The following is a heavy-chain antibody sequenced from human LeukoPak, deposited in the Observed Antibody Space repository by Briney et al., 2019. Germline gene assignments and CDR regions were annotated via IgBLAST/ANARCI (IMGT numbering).Heavy chain of an antibody. Sequence: GGSLRLSCAASGFTFSSYAMSWVRQAPGKGLEWVSAISADASSTYYADSVEGRFTISRYNPKNALFLQMNSLRAEDTAVYYCARGAYGDYDYWGQGTLVTVSS. J-gene: IGHJ4*02. CDR1: GFTFSSYA. D-gene: IGHD4-17*01. V-gene: IGHV3-23*01. CDR3: ARGAYGDYDY. CDR2: ISADASST.